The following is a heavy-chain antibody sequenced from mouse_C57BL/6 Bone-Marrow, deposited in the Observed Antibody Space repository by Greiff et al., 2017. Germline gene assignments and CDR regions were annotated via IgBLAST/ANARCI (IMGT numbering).Heavy chain of an antibody. D-gene: IGHD1-1*01. V-gene: IGHV1-69*01. J-gene: IGHJ3*01. Sequence: QVPLQQPVAELVMPGASVQLSCKASGYTFTSYWLHWVKPRPGQGLEWIGEIDPSDSYTNSHQTFKGKSTLTVYTSSRTAYMQLSSLTSEDSAVYYWARGVTTVESWFAYWGKGTLVTVSA. CDR1: GYTFTSYW. CDR2: IDPSDSYT. CDR3: ARGVTTVESWFAY.